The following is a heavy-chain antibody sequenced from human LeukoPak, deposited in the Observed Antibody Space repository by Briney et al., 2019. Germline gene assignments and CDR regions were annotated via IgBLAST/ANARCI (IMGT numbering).Heavy chain of an antibody. Sequence: GGSLRLSCTASGFTFGDYAMSWVRQAPGKGLEWVGFIRSKAYGGTTEYAASVKGRFTISRDDSKSITYLQMNSLKTEDTAVYYCTRRVLLWFGELGSYYFDYWGQGTLVTVSS. CDR2: IRSKAYGGTT. CDR3: TRRVLLWFGELGSYYFDY. CDR1: GFTFGDYA. D-gene: IGHD3-10*01. V-gene: IGHV3-49*04. J-gene: IGHJ4*02.